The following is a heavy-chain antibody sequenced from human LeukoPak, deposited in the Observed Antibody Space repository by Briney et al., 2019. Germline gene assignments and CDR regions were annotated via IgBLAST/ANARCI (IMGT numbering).Heavy chain of an antibody. CDR3: ARDLGTVTARPLYYFDY. J-gene: IGHJ4*02. Sequence: PGGSLRLSCAASGFTFSSYWMSWVRQAPGKGLEWVANIKQDGSEKYYVDSVKGRFTISRDNAKNSLYLQMNSLRAEDTAVYYCARDLGTVTARPLYYFDYWGQGTLVTVSS. D-gene: IGHD6-6*01. CDR1: GFTFSSYW. CDR2: IKQDGSEK. V-gene: IGHV3-7*01.